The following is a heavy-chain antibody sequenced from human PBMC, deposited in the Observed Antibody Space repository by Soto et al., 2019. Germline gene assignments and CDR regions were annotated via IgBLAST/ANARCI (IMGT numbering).Heavy chain of an antibody. J-gene: IGHJ4*02. D-gene: IGHD6-13*01. CDR2: IYYSGST. V-gene: IGHV4-59*01. CDR1: GGSISIYH. CDR3: AREHYSSSWYVDH. Sequence: SETLSLTCTVSGGSISIYHWSWIRQPPGKGLEWIGYIYYSGSTNYNPSLKSRVTTSVDTSKNQFSLKLSSVTAADTAMYYCAREHYSSSWYVDHWGQGTLVTVS.